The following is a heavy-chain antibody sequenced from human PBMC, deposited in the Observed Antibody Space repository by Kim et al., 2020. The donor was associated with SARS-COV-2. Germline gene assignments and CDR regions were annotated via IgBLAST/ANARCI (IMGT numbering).Heavy chain of an antibody. D-gene: IGHD6-13*01. Sequence: GGSLRLSCAASGFTFSSYCMHWVRQAPGKGLEWVAVIWYDGSNKYYADSVKGRFTISRDNSKNTLYLQMNSLRAEDKAVYYCARDDSSSVIVDYWGQGTLVTVSS. CDR1: GFTFSSYC. CDR3: ARDDSSSVIVDY. CDR2: IWYDGSNK. V-gene: IGHV3-33*01. J-gene: IGHJ4*02.